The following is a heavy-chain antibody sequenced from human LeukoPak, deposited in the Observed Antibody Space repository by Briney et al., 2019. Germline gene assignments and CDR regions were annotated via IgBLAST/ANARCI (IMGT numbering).Heavy chain of an antibody. CDR2: IYPGDSGT. Sequence: GESLKISCKASGYSFTNYWIGWVRQMPGKGLEWMAIIYPGDSGTRYSPSFQGQVTVSADKSISTAYLQWSSLKASDTAMYYCAREPSPYDVFGWFDPWGQGTLVTVSS. CDR3: AREPSPYDVFGWFDP. V-gene: IGHV5-51*01. D-gene: IGHD3-3*01. CDR1: GYSFTNYW. J-gene: IGHJ5*02.